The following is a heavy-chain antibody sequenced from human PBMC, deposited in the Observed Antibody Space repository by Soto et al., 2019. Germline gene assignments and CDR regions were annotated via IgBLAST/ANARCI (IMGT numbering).Heavy chain of an antibody. J-gene: IGHJ5*02. CDR3: ARGRKVERAYYDILTGYYERNWFDP. CDR2: IHAGTGKT. Sequence: ASVKVSCKASGYTFTTYAIHWVRQAPGQRLEWMGWIHAGTGKTKYSQKFQGRVTITRDTSAGTAYMDLSSLRSDDTAMYYCARGRKVERAYYDILTGYYERNWFDPWGQGTLVTVSS. D-gene: IGHD3-9*01. V-gene: IGHV1-3*01. CDR1: GYTFTTYA.